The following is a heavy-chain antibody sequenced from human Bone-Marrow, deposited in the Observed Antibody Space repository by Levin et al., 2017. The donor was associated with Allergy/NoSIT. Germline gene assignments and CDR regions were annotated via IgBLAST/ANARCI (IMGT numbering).Heavy chain of an antibody. CDR2: ITPILGII. D-gene: IGHD1-1*01. V-gene: IGHV1-69*02. J-gene: IGHJ4*02. CDR3: ASGSGNDRSAPDH. Sequence: KISCKASGGTFSTYTISWVRQAPGQGLEWMGRITPILGIITYAQKFQGRVTITADKSTTTAYIELSSLRSEDTAVYYCASGSGNDRSAPDHWGQGTLVTVSS. CDR1: GGTFSTYT.